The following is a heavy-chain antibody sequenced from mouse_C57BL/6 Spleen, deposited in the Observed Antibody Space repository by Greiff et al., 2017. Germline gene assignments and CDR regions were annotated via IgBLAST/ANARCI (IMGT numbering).Heavy chain of an antibody. Sequence: EVHLVESGEGLVKPGGSLKLSCAASGFTFSSYAMSWVRQTPEKRLEWVAYISSGGDYIYYADTVKGRFTISRDNARNTLYLQMSSLKSEDTAMYYCTREGSSPWFAYWGQGTLVTVSA. D-gene: IGHD6-2*01. J-gene: IGHJ3*01. CDR3: TREGSSPWFAY. V-gene: IGHV5-9-1*02. CDR2: ISSGGDYI. CDR1: GFTFSSYA.